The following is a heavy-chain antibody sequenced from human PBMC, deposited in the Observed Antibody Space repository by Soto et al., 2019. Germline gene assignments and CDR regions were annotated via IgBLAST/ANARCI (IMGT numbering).Heavy chain of an antibody. V-gene: IGHV3-23*01. D-gene: IGHD1-26*01. CDR3: AKDSSGSYFGFEY. J-gene: IGHJ4*02. CDR1: GITFSSYA. Sequence: HPGGSLRLSCAASGITFSSYAMSWVRQAPGKGLEWVSAISGSGGSTHYADSVKGRFTISRDNSKNTLYLQMNSLRAEDTAVYYCAKDSSGSYFGFEYWGQGTLVTVS. CDR2: ISGSGGST.